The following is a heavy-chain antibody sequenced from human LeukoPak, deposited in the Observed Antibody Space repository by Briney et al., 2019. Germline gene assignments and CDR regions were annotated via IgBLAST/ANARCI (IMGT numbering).Heavy chain of an antibody. CDR2: ISAHTGNT. CDR3: ARYRLTDSPINWFDP. D-gene: IGHD1-14*01. CDR1: GYTFSDFG. Sequence: ASVKVSCKASGYTFSDFGITWVRQAPGKGLEWMGWISAHTGNTDYAQKLQDRVTMTTDTFTNTAYMELGSLRSDDTAVYYCARYRLTDSPINWFDPWGQGTLVTVSS. V-gene: IGHV1-18*01. J-gene: IGHJ5*02.